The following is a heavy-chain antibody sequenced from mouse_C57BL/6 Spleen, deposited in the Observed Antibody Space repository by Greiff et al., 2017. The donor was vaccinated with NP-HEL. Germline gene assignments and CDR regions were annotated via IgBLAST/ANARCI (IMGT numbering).Heavy chain of an antibody. CDR2: INPNNGGT. J-gene: IGHJ4*01. CDR3: ARWSGNYVVMDY. CDR1: GYTFTDYY. V-gene: IGHV1-26*01. Sequence: EVQLQQSGPELVKPGASVKISCKASGYTFTDYYMNWVKQSHGKSLEWIGDINPNNGGTSYNQKFKGKATLTVDKSSSTAYMELRSLTSEDSAVYYCARWSGNYVVMDYWGQGTSVTVSS. D-gene: IGHD2-1*01.